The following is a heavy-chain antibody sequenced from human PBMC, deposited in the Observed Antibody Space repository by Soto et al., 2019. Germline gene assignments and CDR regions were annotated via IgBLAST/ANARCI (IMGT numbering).Heavy chain of an antibody. CDR1: GGSVSSGGHY. D-gene: IGHD1-26*01. V-gene: IGHV4-31*03. Sequence: SETLSLTCSVSGGSVSSGGHYWSWIRQHPGKGLEWIGYIYNGGSTYYKPSLSSRVTISIDTSKNQFSLRLSSVTAADTAVYYCAREKSLGANYFDSWGQGTQVTVSS. CDR2: IYNGGST. CDR3: AREKSLGANYFDS. J-gene: IGHJ4*02.